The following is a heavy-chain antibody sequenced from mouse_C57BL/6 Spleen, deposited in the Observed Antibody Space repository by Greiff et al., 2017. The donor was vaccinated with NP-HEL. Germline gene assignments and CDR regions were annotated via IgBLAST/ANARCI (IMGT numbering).Heavy chain of an antibody. D-gene: IGHD4-1*01. CDR1: GYSFTGYY. Sequence: EVQLQQSGPELVKPGASVKISCKASGYSFTGYYMNWVKQSPEKSLEWIGEINPSTGGTTYNQKFKAKATLTVDNSSSTAYMQLKSLTSEDSAVYYCARGSLGLYYFDYWGKGTTLTVSS. J-gene: IGHJ2*01. V-gene: IGHV1-42*01. CDR3: ARGSLGLYYFDY. CDR2: INPSTGGT.